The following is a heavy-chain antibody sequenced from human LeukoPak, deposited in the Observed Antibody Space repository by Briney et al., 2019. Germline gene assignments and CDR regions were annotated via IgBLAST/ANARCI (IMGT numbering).Heavy chain of an antibody. Sequence: GGSLRLSCAASGFTFSSYAMSWVRQAPGKGLEWVAAIRSSGDSTYYADSVKGRFTISRDNSKNTVYLEMNSLRGEDTAAYHCAKDIVISGYYGMDVWGQGTTVIVSS. CDR2: IRSSGDST. V-gene: IGHV3-23*01. CDR3: AKDIVISGYYGMDV. J-gene: IGHJ6*02. D-gene: IGHD2/OR15-2a*01. CDR1: GFTFSSYA.